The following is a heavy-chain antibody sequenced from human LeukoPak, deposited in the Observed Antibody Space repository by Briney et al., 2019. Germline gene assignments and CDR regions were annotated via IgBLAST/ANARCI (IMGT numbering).Heavy chain of an antibody. CDR2: IYYSGST. CDR3: ARGPPDAHYYYYMDV. CDR1: GGSISSYY. D-gene: IGHD1-14*01. Sequence: SETLSLTCTVSGGSISSYYWSWIRQPPGKGLEWIGYIYYSGSTNYNPSLKSRVTISVDTSKNQFSLKLTSVTAADTAVYYCARGPPDAHYYYYMDVWGKGTTVTVSS. J-gene: IGHJ6*03. V-gene: IGHV4-59*01.